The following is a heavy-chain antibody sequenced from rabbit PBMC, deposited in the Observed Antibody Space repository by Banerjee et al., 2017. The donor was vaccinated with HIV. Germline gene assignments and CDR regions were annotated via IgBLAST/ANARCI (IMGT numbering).Heavy chain of an antibody. CDR3: ARDAGYAGSNL. CDR1: GFSFSSNYW. V-gene: IGHV1S45*01. CDR2: IGAAST. Sequence: EQLVESGGGLVQPGGSLKLSCTASGFSFSSNYWLCWVRQAPGKGLEWIACIGAASTYYATWAKGRFTISKTSSTTVTLQMTSLTAADTATYFCARDAGYAGSNLWGQGTLVTVS. D-gene: IGHD4-2*01. J-gene: IGHJ4*01.